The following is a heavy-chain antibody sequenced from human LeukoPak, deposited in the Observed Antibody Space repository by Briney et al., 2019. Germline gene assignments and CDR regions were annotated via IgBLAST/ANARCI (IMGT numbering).Heavy chain of an antibody. D-gene: IGHD3-3*01. CDR3: AIYEVDY. CDR1: GYTFTGYY. CDR2: INPNNGDT. V-gene: IGHV1-2*02. Sequence: ASVKVSCKASGYTFTGYYMHWVRQAPGQGLEWMGWINPNNGDTHYAQKFQGTVTMTRDTSISTAYMELSSLRSDDTAMYYCAIYEVDYWGQGTLVTVSS. J-gene: IGHJ4*02.